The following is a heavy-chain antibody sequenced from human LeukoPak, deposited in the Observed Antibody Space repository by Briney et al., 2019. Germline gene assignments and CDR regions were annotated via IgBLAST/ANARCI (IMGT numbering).Heavy chain of an antibody. CDR2: IWYNGSKK. Sequence: PGRSLRLSCAASGFTFSDHGMHWVRQAPGKGLEWVAIIWYNGSKKYYAESVKGRFTISRDNSKNTLYLQMSSLRAEGTAVYYCARAPSGSYYPYYYYYGMDVWGQGTTVTVSS. CDR3: ARAPSGSYYPYYYYYGMDV. D-gene: IGHD1-26*01. CDR1: GFTFSDHG. V-gene: IGHV3-33*01. J-gene: IGHJ6*02.